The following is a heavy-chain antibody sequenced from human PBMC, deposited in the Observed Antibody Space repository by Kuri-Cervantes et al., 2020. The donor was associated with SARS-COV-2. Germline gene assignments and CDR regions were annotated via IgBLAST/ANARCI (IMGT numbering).Heavy chain of an antibody. Sequence: GGSLRLSCAASGFTFSSYEMNWVRQAPGKGLEWVSYISSSGSTIYYADSVKGRFTISRDNAKNSLCLQMNSLRAEDTAVYYCARDRYSSSWYFVSAFDIWGQGTMVTVSS. CDR1: GFTFSSYE. V-gene: IGHV3-48*03. J-gene: IGHJ3*02. CDR3: ARDRYSSSWYFVSAFDI. CDR2: ISSSGSTI. D-gene: IGHD6-13*01.